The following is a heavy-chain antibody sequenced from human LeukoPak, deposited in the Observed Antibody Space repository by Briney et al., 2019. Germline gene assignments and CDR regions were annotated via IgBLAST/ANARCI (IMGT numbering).Heavy chain of an antibody. CDR2: INSNSSYI. D-gene: IGHD6-13*01. CDR3: ARGGREQQLPQIQYYYYYYMDV. J-gene: IGHJ6*03. CDR1: GFTFNSYS. Sequence: PGGSLRLSCAASGFTFNSYSMNWVRQAPGKGLEWVSCINSNSSYIYYEDSVKGQFTISSDNAKNLLYLQMNSLRAEDTAVYDCARGGREQQLPQIQYYYYYYMDVWGKGTTVTVSS. V-gene: IGHV3-21*01.